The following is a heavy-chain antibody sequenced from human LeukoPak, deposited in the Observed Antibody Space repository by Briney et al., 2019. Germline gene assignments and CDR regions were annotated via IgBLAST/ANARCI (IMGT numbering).Heavy chain of an antibody. V-gene: IGHV1-18*01. CDR1: RYTFTSFG. CDR2: ISAYNGYT. D-gene: IGHD6-13*01. Sequence: GASVKVSCKASRYTFTSFGINWVRQAPGQGLEWIGWISAYNGYTNYAQELQGRVTVTTDTSTSTAYMELGSLRSDDTAVYYCARVVIPLYSSSRFDYWGQGTLVTVSS. CDR3: ARVVIPLYSSSRFDY. J-gene: IGHJ4*02.